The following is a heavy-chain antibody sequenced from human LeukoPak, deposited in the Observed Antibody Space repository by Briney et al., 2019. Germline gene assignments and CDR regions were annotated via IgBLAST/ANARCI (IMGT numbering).Heavy chain of an antibody. CDR3: ARRSGYRSYYFDY. D-gene: IGHD5-12*01. J-gene: IGHJ4*02. V-gene: IGHV4-4*09. Sequence: SETLSLTCTVSGGSISNYYWSWIRQPPGKGLEWIGYIYTSGSTNYNPSLKSRVTISVDTSENQFSLNLSSVTAADTAVYYCARRSGYRSYYFDYWGQGTLVTVSS. CDR1: GGSISNYY. CDR2: IYTSGST.